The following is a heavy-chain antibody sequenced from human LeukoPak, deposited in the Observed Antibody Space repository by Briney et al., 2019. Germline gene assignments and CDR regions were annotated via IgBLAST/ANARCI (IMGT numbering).Heavy chain of an antibody. V-gene: IGHV1-69*05. D-gene: IGHD2-2*01. Sequence: SVKVSCKASGGTFSSYAISWVRQAPGQGLEWMGRIIPIFGTANYAQKFQGRVTITTDESTSTAYMELSSLRSEDTAVYYCARVMDPYCSSTSCWPNWFDPWGQGTLVTVSS. CDR1: GGTFSSYA. J-gene: IGHJ5*02. CDR2: IIPIFGTA. CDR3: ARVMDPYCSSTSCWPNWFDP.